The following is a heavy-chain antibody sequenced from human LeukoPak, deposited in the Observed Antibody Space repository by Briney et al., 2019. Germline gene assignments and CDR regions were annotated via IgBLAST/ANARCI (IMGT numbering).Heavy chain of an antibody. CDR2: ISAYNGNT. V-gene: IGHV1-18*01. CDR3: AREPHFYDSSGYYAFPRDYYYYGMDV. CDR1: GYTFTSYG. J-gene: IGHJ6*02. Sequence: ASVTVSYKSSGYTFTSYGISSVRQAPGQGLEWMGWISAYNGNTNYAQKLQGRVTMTTDTSTSTAYMELRSLRSDDTAVYYCAREPHFYDSSGYYAFPRDYYYYGMDVWGQGTTVTVSS. D-gene: IGHD3-22*01.